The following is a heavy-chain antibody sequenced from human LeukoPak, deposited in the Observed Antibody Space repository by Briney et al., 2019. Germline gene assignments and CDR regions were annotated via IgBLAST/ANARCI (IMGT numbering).Heavy chain of an antibody. CDR3: ARGGALRDFAEYYFDY. D-gene: IGHD3-3*01. CDR1: GYTFTGYY. J-gene: IGHJ4*02. Sequence: ASVKVSCTASGYTFTGYYMHWVRQAPGQGLEWMGRINLNSGGTNYAQKFQGRVTMTRDTSISTAYMELSRLRSDDTAVYYCARGGALRDFAEYYFDYWGQGTLVTVSS. CDR2: INLNSGGT. V-gene: IGHV1-2*06.